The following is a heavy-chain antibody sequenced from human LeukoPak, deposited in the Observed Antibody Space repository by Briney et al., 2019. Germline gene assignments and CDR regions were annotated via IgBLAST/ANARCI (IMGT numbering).Heavy chain of an antibody. D-gene: IGHD6-6*01. V-gene: IGHV3-23*01. J-gene: IGHJ4*02. CDR1: GFTFSSYA. CDR3: AKGDSSSSSGVVFDY. Sequence: HSGGSLRLSCAASGFTFSSYAMSWVRQAPGKGLEWVSAISGSGGSTYYADSVKGRFTISRDNSKNTLYLQMNSLRAEDTAVYYCAKGDSSSSSGVVFDYWGQGTLVTVSS. CDR2: ISGSGGST.